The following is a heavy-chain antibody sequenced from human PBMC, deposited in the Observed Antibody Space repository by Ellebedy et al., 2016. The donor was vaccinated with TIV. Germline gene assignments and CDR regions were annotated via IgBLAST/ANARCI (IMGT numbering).Heavy chain of an antibody. D-gene: IGHD1-20*01. Sequence: ASVKVSCTVSTYTLSDLSMHWVRQAPGKGLEWMGGYDPESGEIVYAQKFRGRVTMTEDRSIDTVYMELRSLRPEDTATYYCATEGVEGIPGKYLWGRGTRVSVSS. V-gene: IGHV1-24*01. CDR1: TYTLSDLS. CDR3: ATEGVEGIPGKYL. J-gene: IGHJ4*02. CDR2: YDPESGEI.